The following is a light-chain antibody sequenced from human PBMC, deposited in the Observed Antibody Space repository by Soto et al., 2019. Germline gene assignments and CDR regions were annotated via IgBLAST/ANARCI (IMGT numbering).Light chain of an antibody. CDR1: QSVLSSCNNKNY. V-gene: IGKV4-1*01. J-gene: IGKJ4*01. CDR3: QQYYSTPLT. CDR2: WAS. Sequence: DIVMTQSPDSLAVSLGERATINCKSSQSVLSSCNNKNYLAWYQQKPGQSPTLLIYWASTRESGVPDRFSGSGSGTDFTLTISSLLAEDVAPYYCQQYYSTPLTFGGGTKVEIK.